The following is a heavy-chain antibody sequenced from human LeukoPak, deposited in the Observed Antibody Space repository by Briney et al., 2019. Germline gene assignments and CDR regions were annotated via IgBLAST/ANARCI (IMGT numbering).Heavy chain of an antibody. CDR3: ARDLGSGWMEGYFDY. CDR2: IWYDGSNK. CDR1: GFTFSSYG. D-gene: IGHD6-19*01. Sequence: GGSLRLSCAASGFTFSSYGTHWVHQAPGKGLEWVAVIWYDGSNKYYADSVKGRFTISRDNSQNTLYLQMNSLRAEDTAVYYCARDLGSGWMEGYFDYWGQGTLVTVSS. V-gene: IGHV3-33*01. J-gene: IGHJ4*02.